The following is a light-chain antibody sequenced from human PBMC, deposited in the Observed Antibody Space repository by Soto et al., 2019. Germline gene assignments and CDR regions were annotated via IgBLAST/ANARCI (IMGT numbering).Light chain of an antibody. Sequence: EIVLTHSPGTVSLSPWEIATLSCRASQSVRDNYLAWYQQKPGQAPSLLIFDTSRRATGIPDRFTGSGSGTDFALTISRVEPQDIAVYFCQQYGSSPGTFGQGTKVDIK. CDR1: QSVRDNY. J-gene: IGKJ1*01. V-gene: IGKV3-20*01. CDR2: DTS. CDR3: QQYGSSPGT.